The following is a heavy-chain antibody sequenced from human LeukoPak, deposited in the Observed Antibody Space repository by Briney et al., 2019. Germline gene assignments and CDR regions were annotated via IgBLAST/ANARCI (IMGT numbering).Heavy chain of an antibody. Sequence: GGCLRLSCAASGFTFDDYAMHWVRQAPGKGLEWVSLISWDGGSTYYADSVKGRFTISRDNSKNSLYLQMNSLRAEDTALYYCAKDIAAAGTRGVDYWGQGTLVTVSS. D-gene: IGHD6-13*01. CDR1: GFTFDDYA. CDR2: ISWDGGST. J-gene: IGHJ4*02. V-gene: IGHV3-43D*03. CDR3: AKDIAAAGTRGVDY.